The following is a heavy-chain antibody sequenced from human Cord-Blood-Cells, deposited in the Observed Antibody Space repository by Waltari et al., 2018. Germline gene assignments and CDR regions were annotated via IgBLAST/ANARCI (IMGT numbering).Heavy chain of an antibody. CDR1: GGSLSSYY. Sequence: QVQLQESGPGLVKPSETLSLTCTVSGGSLSSYYWSWIRQPPGKGLEWIGYIYYSGSTNYNPSLKSRVTIPVDTSKNQFSLKLSSVTAADTAVYYCARGGGYCSSTSCYAFDIWGQGTMVTVSS. CDR2: IYYSGST. V-gene: IGHV4-59*01. J-gene: IGHJ3*02. D-gene: IGHD2-2*01. CDR3: ARGGGYCSSTSCYAFDI.